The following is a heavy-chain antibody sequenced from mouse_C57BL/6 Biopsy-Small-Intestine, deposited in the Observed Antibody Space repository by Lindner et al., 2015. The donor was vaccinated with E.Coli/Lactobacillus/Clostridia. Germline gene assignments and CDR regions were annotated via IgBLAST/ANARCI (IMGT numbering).Heavy chain of an antibody. CDR1: GYTFTSYT. Sequence: VQLQESGAELARPGASVKMSCKASGYTFTSYTMHWVKQRPGQGLEWIGYINPSSGYTKYNQKFNDKATLTADKSSSTAYMQLSSLTSEDSAVYYCARRDSDGYYYAMDYWGQGTSVTVSS. CDR3: ARRDSDGYYYAMDY. V-gene: IGHV1-4*01. J-gene: IGHJ4*01. CDR2: INPSSGYT.